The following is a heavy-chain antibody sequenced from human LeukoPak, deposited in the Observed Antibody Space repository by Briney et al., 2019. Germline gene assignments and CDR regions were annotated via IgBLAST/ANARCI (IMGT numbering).Heavy chain of an antibody. Sequence: PSETLSLTCSVSGDSMSSYYWSWVRQPPGKGLEWIGYLDYSGSTNYNPSLKSRVTISVDTSKNQFSLKLSSVTAADTAVYYCAREILYDSTGYYLWGQGTVVTVSS. CDR2: LDYSGST. CDR1: GDSMSSYY. D-gene: IGHD3-22*01. CDR3: AREILYDSTGYYL. V-gene: IGHV4-59*12. J-gene: IGHJ4*02.